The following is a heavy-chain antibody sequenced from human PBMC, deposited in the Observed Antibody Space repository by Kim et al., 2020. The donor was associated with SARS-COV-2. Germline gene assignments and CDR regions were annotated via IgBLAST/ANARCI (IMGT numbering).Heavy chain of an antibody. V-gene: IGHV3-66*02. Sequence: GGSLRLSCAASGFTVSDNHMSWVRQAPGKGLEWVSVIYSGGNTYYADSVKGRFTISRDNSKNTLYLQMNSLTTEDTAVYHCTKDPGYGSGIDFDPWGQGTLVTVSS. D-gene: IGHD3-10*01. CDR1: GFTVSDNH. CDR3: TKDPGYGSGIDFDP. J-gene: IGHJ5*02. CDR2: IYSGGNT.